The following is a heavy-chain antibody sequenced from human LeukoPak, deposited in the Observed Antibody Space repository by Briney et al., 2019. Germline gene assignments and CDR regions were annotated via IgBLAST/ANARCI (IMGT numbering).Heavy chain of an antibody. CDR2: ISGSGGST. J-gene: IGHJ4*02. V-gene: IGHV3-23*01. CDR3: AKDSCSGGSCYEDY. Sequence: GGSLTLSCAASGFTFSSYAMSWVRQAPGKGLEWVSGISGSGGSTYYADSVKGRFTISRDNSKKTLYLQMNSLTAEDTAVYYCAKDSCSGGSCYEDYWGQGNLGSVSP. CDR1: GFTFSSYA. D-gene: IGHD2-15*01.